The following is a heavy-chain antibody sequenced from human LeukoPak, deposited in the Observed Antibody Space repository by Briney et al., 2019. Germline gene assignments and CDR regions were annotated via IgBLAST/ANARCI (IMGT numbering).Heavy chain of an antibody. CDR1: GYSISSGYY. D-gene: IGHD3-10*01. CDR3: ARRRVRGPPGDAFDI. V-gene: IGHV4-38-2*02. CDR2: IYHSGST. J-gene: IGHJ3*02. Sequence: PSETLSLTCTVSGYSISSGYYWGWIRQPPGKGLEWIGSIYHSGSTNYNPSLKSRVTISVDTSKNQFSLKLSSVTAADTAVYYCARRRVRGPPGDAFDIWGQGTMVTVSS.